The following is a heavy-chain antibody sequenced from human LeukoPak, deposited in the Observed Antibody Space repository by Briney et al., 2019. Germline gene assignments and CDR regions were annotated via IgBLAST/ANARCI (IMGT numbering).Heavy chain of an antibody. CDR1: GGSTSSSSYY. CDR3: ARGSYDYVWGSYPPPFQH. CDR2: IYYSGST. J-gene: IGHJ1*01. Sequence: PSETLSLTCTVSGGSTSSSSYYWGWIRQPPGKGLEWIGSIYYSGSTYYNPSLKSRVTISVDTSKNQLSLKLSSVTVADTAVYYCARGSYDYVWGSYPPPFQHWGQGTLVTVSS. V-gene: IGHV4-39*07. D-gene: IGHD3-16*02.